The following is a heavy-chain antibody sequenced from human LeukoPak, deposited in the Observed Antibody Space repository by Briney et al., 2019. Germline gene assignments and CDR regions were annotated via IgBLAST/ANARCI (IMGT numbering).Heavy chain of an antibody. V-gene: IGHV1-69*04. D-gene: IGHD2-21*02. CDR3: ARAMVVTAISYGMDV. CDR1: GGTFSTYA. Sequence: ASVKVSCKASGGTFSTYAISWVRQAPGQGREWMGRIIPILGIAHYAQKFQGRVTITADEATSTAYMELSSLRSEDTAVYYCARAMVVTAISYGMDVWGQGTTVTVSS. J-gene: IGHJ6*02. CDR2: IIPILGIA.